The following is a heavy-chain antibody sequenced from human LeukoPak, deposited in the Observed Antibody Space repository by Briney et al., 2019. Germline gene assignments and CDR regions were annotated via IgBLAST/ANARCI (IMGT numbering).Heavy chain of an antibody. CDR3: ARVRSPPTFYDSSGYYAFDI. Sequence: SETLSLTCTVSGGSISSSSHYWGWIRQPPGKGLEWIGNIYYSGSTYYKSSLKSRVTISVDTSKNQFSLKLSSVTAAYTAVYYCARVRSPPTFYDSSGYYAFDIWGQGTMVTVSS. J-gene: IGHJ3*02. D-gene: IGHD3-22*01. CDR1: GGSISSSSHY. V-gene: IGHV4-39*07. CDR2: IYYSGST.